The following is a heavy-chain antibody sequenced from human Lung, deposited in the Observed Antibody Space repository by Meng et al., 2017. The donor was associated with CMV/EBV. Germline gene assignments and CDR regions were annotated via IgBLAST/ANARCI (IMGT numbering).Heavy chain of an antibody. D-gene: IGHD6-19*01. CDR1: GYTFTSFG. V-gene: IGHV1-18*01. J-gene: IGHJ4*02. CDR2: ISTSNGDT. CDR3: ARVLPEAGTSDY. Sequence: ASVXVSCKPSGYTFTSFGISWVRQAPGQGLEWVGWISTSNGDTNYAQKLQVRVTLTTDTSTSTAYMEMRNLGSDDTALYYCARVLPEAGTSDYWGQGTLVTVSS.